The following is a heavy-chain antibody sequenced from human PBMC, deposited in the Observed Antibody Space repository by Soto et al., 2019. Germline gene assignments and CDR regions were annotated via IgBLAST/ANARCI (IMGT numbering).Heavy chain of an antibody. CDR2: VSGNGGGT. CDR1: GFTFNNYA. D-gene: IGHD5-12*01. J-gene: IGHJ4*02. V-gene: IGHV3-23*01. CDR3: ARGGSGYADFDF. Sequence: GSLRLSCAASGFTFNNYAMTWVRQAPGKWLEWVSAVSGNGGGTYYADSVMGRFSISRDNSRNTLYVQMHNLRAEVTAVYYCARGGSGYADFDFWGQGTLVTVSS.